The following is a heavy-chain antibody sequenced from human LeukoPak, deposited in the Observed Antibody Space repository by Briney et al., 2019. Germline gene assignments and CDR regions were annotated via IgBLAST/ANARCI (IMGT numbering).Heavy chain of an antibody. V-gene: IGHV3-23*01. Sequence: GGSLRLSCAASGFTFSSYAMSWVRQAPGKGLEWVSAISGSGGSTYYAYSVKGRFTISRDNSKNTLYLQMNSLRAEDTAVYYCAKDPDYYYAMDVWGQGTTVTVSS. CDR3: AKDPDYYYAMDV. J-gene: IGHJ6*02. CDR1: GFTFSSYA. CDR2: ISGSGGST.